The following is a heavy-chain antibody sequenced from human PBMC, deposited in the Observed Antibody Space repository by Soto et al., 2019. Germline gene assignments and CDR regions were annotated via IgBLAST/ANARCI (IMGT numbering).Heavy chain of an antibody. CDR3: ARRKSIAARRNYYYGMDV. V-gene: IGHV4-34*01. CDR2: INHSGST. Sequence: SETLSLTCAVYGGSFSGYYWSWIRQPPGKGLEWIGEINHSGSTNYNPSLKSRVTISVDTSKNQFSLKLSSVTAADTAVYYCARRKSIAARRNYYYGMDVWGQGTTVTVSS. CDR1: GGSFSGYY. D-gene: IGHD6-6*01. J-gene: IGHJ6*02.